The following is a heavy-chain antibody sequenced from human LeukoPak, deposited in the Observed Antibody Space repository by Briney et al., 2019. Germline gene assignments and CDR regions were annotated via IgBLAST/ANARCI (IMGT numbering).Heavy chain of an antibody. CDR3: ARDHRRFYYGSGSDNYFDY. CDR1: GFTFSSYG. Sequence: PGGSLRLSCAASGFTFSSYGMHWVRQAPGKGLEWVAVISYDGSNKYYADSVKGRFTISRDNSKNTLYLQMNSLRAEDTAVYYCARDHRRFYYGSGSDNYFDYWGQGTLVTVSS. CDR2: ISYDGSNK. V-gene: IGHV3-30*03. D-gene: IGHD3-10*01. J-gene: IGHJ4*02.